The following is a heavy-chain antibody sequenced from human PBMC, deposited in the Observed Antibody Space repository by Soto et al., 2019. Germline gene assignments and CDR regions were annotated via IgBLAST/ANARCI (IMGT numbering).Heavy chain of an antibody. V-gene: IGHV3-23*01. Sequence: GGAVRLSCAASGCTCIIYAMSWVRQAPGKGLEWVSAISGSGGSTYYADSVKGRFTISRDNSKNTLYLQMNSLRAEDTAVYYCEKGDHSSPGWFDPWGQGTLVTSP. CDR1: GCTCIIYA. J-gene: IGHJ5*02. CDR2: ISGSGGST. CDR3: EKGDHSSPGWFDP. D-gene: IGHD6-13*01.